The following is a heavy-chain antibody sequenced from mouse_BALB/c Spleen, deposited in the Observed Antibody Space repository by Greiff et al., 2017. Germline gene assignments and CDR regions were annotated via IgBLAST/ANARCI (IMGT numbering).Heavy chain of an antibody. J-gene: IGHJ2*01. CDR3: ARSRVATATYFDY. D-gene: IGHD1-2*01. CDR2: ISYSGST. Sequence: EVQLQESGPGLVKPSQSLSLTCTVTGYSITSDYAWNWIRQFPGNKLEWMGYISYSGSTSYNPSLKSRISITRDTSKNQFFLQLNSVTTEDTATYYCARSRVATATYFDYWGQGTTLTVSS. V-gene: IGHV3-2*02. CDR1: GYSITSDYA.